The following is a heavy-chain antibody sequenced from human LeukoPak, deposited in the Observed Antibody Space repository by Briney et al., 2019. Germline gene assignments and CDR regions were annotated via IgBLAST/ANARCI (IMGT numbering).Heavy chain of an antibody. D-gene: IGHD1-26*01. J-gene: IGHJ4*02. Sequence: WVRQAPGXGLEWVAVISYDGSNKYYADSVKGRFTISRDNAKNSLYLQMNSLRAEDTAVYYCARDEVGATTEFDYWGQGTLVTVSS. CDR2: ISYDGSNK. V-gene: IGHV3-30*04. CDR3: ARDEVGATTEFDY.